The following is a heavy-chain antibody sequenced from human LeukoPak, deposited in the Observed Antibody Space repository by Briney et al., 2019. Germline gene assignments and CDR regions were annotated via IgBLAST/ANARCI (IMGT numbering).Heavy chain of an antibody. Sequence: SETLSLTCTVSGYSISSGYYWGWIRQPPGKGLEWIGSIYHSGSTYSNPSLKSRVTISVDTSKNQFSLKLSSVTAADTAVYYCARSGRSSGWRGAFDIWGQGTMVTVSS. CDR1: GYSISSGYY. V-gene: IGHV4-38-2*02. CDR3: ARSGRSSGWRGAFDI. CDR2: IYHSGST. D-gene: IGHD6-19*01. J-gene: IGHJ3*02.